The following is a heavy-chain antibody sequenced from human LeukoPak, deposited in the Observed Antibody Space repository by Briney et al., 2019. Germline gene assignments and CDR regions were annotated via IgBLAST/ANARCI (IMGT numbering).Heavy chain of an antibody. D-gene: IGHD2-2*02. CDR2: ISSGGST. CDR3: AKGCDTNCYRVAY. V-gene: IGHV3-23*01. CDR1: GFTFSSYA. Sequence: GGSLRLSCAASGFTFSSYAMNWVRQAPGKGLEWVSGISSGGSTYYVDSVKGRFTISRDNSKNTLYLQMNSLRAEDTAVYYCAKGCDTNCYRVAYWGQGALVTVSS. J-gene: IGHJ4*02.